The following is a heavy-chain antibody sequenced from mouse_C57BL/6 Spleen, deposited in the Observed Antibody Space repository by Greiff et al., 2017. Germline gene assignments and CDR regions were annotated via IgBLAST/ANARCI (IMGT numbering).Heavy chain of an antibody. Sequence: QVQLKQPGAELVKPGASVKMSCKASGYTFTSYWITWVKQRPGQGLEWIGDIYPGSGSTNYNEKFKSKATLTVATASSTAYMQLSSLTSEDSAVYYCARAGGYAAKYAMDYWGQGTSVTVSS. J-gene: IGHJ4*01. CDR1: GYTFTSYW. V-gene: IGHV1-55*01. CDR3: ARAGGYAAKYAMDY. D-gene: IGHD3-1*01. CDR2: IYPGSGST.